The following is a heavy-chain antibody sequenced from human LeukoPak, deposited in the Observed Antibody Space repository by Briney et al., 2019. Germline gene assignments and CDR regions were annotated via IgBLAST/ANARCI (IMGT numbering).Heavy chain of an antibody. V-gene: IGHV4-39*07. CDR3: ARRTRAGTYYFDY. D-gene: IGHD6-19*01. CDR2: IYYSGST. CDR1: GGSISSSSYY. Sequence: PSETLSHTCTVSGGSISSSSYYWGWIRQPPGKGLEWIGSIYYSGSTYYNPSLKSRVTISVDTSKNQFSLKLSSVTAADTAVYYCARRTRAGTYYFDYWGQGTLVTVSS. J-gene: IGHJ4*02.